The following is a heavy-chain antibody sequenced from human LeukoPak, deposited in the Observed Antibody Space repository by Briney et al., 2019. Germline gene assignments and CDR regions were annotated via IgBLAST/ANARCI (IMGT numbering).Heavy chain of an antibody. Sequence: SETLSLTCAVYGGSFSGYYWSWIRQPPGKGLEWIGEINHSGSTNYNPSLKSRVTISVDTSKNQFSLKLSSVTAADTAVYYCARLRSTVPATGLYYWGQGTLVTVSS. J-gene: IGHJ4*02. D-gene: IGHD2-2*01. V-gene: IGHV4-34*01. CDR1: GGSFSGYY. CDR2: INHSGST. CDR3: ARLRSTVPATGLYY.